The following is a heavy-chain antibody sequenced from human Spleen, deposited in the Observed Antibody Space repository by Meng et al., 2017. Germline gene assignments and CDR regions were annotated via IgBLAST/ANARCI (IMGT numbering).Heavy chain of an antibody. D-gene: IGHD5-24*01. V-gene: IGHV3-20*04. CDR2: MNWNGAST. CDR3: ARRRDGYNGYFDF. J-gene: IGHJ4*02. CDR1: GFTFGNFG. Sequence: GESLKISCAASGFTFGNFGMSWVRQAPGKGLEWVSGMNWNGASTGYADSVKGRFTISRDNAKNSLYLQVNNVRAEDTALYYCARRRDGYNGYFDFWGLGTPVTGYS.